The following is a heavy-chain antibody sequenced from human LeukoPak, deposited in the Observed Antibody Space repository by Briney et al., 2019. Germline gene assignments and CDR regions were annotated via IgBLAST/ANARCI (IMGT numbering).Heavy chain of an antibody. CDR3: ARGRAAAGSSTSFDP. D-gene: IGHD6-13*01. Sequence: ASVKVSCKASGYTITSYDINWVRQATGQGLEWMGWMNPNSGNTGYAQKFQGRVTMTRNTSISTAYMELSSLRSGDTAVYYCARGRAAAGSSTSFDPWGQGTLVTVSS. CDR1: GYTITSYD. V-gene: IGHV1-8*01. J-gene: IGHJ5*02. CDR2: MNPNSGNT.